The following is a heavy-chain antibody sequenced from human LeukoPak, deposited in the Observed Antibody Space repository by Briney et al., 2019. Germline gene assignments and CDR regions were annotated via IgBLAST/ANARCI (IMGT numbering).Heavy chain of an antibody. D-gene: IGHD5-18*01. V-gene: IGHV3-7*02. CDR2: IKQDGSEE. Sequence: GGSLRLSCVGSEFTFSTYWMSWVRQAPGKGLEWLANIKQDGSEEYYVDSVKGRFTISRDNAKNSLYLQMNSLRAEDTAVYYCARAPGGYSYGTPNFDYWGQGTLVTVSS. CDR3: ARAPGGYSYGTPNFDY. J-gene: IGHJ4*02. CDR1: EFTFSTYW.